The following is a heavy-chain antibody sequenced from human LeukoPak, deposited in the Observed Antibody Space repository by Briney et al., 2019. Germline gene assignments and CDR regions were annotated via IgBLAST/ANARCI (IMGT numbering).Heavy chain of an antibody. Sequence: GGSLRLSCAASRFTFSSYAMSWVRQAPGKGLGWVSLIYSGGSTHYADSVKGRFTISRDNSKNTLYLQMNSLRVDDTAVYYCARDPPAVAANTYGWGQGTLVTVSS. CDR3: ARDPPAVAANTYG. CDR1: RFTFSSYA. J-gene: IGHJ4*02. V-gene: IGHV3-66*01. D-gene: IGHD6-6*01. CDR2: IYSGGST.